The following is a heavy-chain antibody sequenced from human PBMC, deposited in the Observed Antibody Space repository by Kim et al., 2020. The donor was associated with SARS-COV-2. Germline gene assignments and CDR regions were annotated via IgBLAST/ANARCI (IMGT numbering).Heavy chain of an antibody. CDR2: PGDSDT. V-gene: IGHV5-51*01. D-gene: IGHD2-21*01. Sequence: PGDSDTSYSPSFQGQVTITADKSISTSYLQWSSLKASDTAMYYCARICGYWGQGTLVTVSS. J-gene: IGHJ4*02. CDR3: ARICGY.